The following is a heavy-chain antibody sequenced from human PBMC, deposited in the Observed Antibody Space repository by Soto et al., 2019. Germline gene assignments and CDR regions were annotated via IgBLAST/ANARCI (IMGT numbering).Heavy chain of an antibody. CDR1: GYTFNSDN. CDR2: LNPNNGYT. J-gene: IGHJ5*02. CDR3: ARLRVSCTSVTCYSWFET. D-gene: IGHD2-2*02. V-gene: IGHV1-8*01. Sequence: QVQLVQSGAEVKKPGASVKVSCKASGYTFNSDNINWVRQATGHGLEWMGYLNPNNGYTGYAQKFQGRVTMIGNTSVSTAYMELSSLRSEDTAVYYCARLRVSCTSVTCYSWFETWGQGTQVTVSS.